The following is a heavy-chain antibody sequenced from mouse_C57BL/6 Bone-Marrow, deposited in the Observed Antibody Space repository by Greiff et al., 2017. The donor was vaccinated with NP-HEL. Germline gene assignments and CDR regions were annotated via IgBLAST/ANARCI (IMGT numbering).Heavy chain of an antibody. CDR2: ISSGGDYI. CDR1: GFTFSSYA. J-gene: IGHJ1*03. D-gene: IGHD1-1*01. CDR3: TREEATVVATDWYFDF. V-gene: IGHV5-9-1*02. Sequence: EVKLVESGEGLVKPGGSLKLSCAASGFTFSSYAMSWVRQTPEKRLEWVAYISSGGDYIYYADPVKGRFTISRDNARNTLYLQMSSLKSEDTAMYYCTREEATVVATDWYFDFWGTGTTVTVSS.